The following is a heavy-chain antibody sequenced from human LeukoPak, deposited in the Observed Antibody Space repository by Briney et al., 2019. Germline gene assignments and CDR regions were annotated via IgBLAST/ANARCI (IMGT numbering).Heavy chain of an antibody. CDR1: GFTFSDYY. CDR2: VTDGGSTI. V-gene: IGHV3-11*01. J-gene: IGHJ4*02. CDR3: AGGMEAAPGY. Sequence: EGSLRLSCAASGFTFSDYYMSWFRQAPGKGLEWVSYVTDGGSTIYYADSVKGRFTISRDNAKNSLYLQMNSLRVEDTAVYYCAGGMEAAPGYWGQGTLVTVSS. D-gene: IGHD6-6*01.